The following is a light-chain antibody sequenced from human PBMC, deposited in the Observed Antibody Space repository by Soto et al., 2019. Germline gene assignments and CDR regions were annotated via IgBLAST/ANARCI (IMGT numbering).Light chain of an antibody. CDR3: QQYGSSGT. Sequence: EIVLTQSPAPLSLSPGERATLSCRASQSVSSYLSWYQQKPGQAPRLLIYDASNRATGIPARCSGSGSGTDFTLTISRLDPENLALYYCQQYGSSGTFGQGTKVDIK. V-gene: IGKV3-11*01. J-gene: IGKJ1*01. CDR2: DAS. CDR1: QSVSSY.